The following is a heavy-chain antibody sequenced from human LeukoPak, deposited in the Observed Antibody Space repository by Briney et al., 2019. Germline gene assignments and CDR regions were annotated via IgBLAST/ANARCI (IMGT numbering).Heavy chain of an antibody. CDR1: GFTFSSYG. V-gene: IGHV3-30*02. D-gene: IGHD5-24*01. Sequence: GGSLRLSCAASGFTFSSYGMHWVRQAPGKGLEWVAFIRYDGSNKYYADSVKGRFTISRDNSKNTLYLQMNSLRAEATAVYYCARRWLQLDYFDYWGQGTLVTVSS. J-gene: IGHJ4*02. CDR3: ARRWLQLDYFDY. CDR2: IRYDGSNK.